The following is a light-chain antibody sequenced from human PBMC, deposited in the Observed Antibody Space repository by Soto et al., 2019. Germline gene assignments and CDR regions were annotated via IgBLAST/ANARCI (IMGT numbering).Light chain of an antibody. J-gene: IGLJ1*01. CDR1: SSDVGGYNY. V-gene: IGLV2-8*01. Sequence: QSALTQPASVSGSPGQSISISCTGTSSDVGGYNYVSWYQQHPGKAPKLMIYEVTKRPSGVPDPFSGSRSGNTASLTVSGLQAEDEADYYCTSDAGSNNFDVFGTGTKVTVL. CDR2: EVT. CDR3: TSDAGSNNFDV.